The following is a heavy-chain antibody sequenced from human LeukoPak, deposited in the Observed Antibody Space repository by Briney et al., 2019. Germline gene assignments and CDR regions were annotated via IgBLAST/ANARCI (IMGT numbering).Heavy chain of an antibody. D-gene: IGHD6-13*01. CDR1: GGSLSRSNYY. CDR3: ARHDRYFGGLAAAGSIQGNWFDP. Sequence: SETLSLTCTVSGGSLSRSNYYWGWIRQPPGKGLDWIGSIYYSGRSYYNPSLKSRVTISVDTSKNQFSLRLTSVTAADTAVYYCARHDRYFGGLAAAGSIQGNWFDPWGQGTLVTVSS. V-gene: IGHV4-39*01. CDR2: IYYSGRS. J-gene: IGHJ5*02.